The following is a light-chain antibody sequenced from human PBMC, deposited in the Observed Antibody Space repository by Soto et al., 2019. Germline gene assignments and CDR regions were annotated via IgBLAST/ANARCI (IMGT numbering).Light chain of an antibody. J-gene: IGKJ2*01. CDR1: QSVSSSY. CDR2: GAS. V-gene: IGKV3-20*01. Sequence: EIVLTQSPGTLSLSPGERATLSCRASQSVSSSYLAWYQQKPGQAPRLLIYGASSRATGIPDRFSGSGSGTDFPLTISRLEPEDVAVYYCQQFGNSPYTFGQGTRLEIK. CDR3: QQFGNSPYT.